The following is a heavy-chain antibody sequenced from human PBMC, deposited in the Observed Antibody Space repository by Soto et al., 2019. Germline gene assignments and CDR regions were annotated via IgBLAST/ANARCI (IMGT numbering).Heavy chain of an antibody. CDR1: GFTFSSYS. CDR3: ARDRPYSGYDSHFDY. Sequence: GGSLRLSCAASGFTFSSYSMNWVRQAPGKGLEWVSYISSSSSTIYYADSVKGRFTISRDNAKNSLYLQMNSLRAEDTAVYYCARDRPYSGYDSHFDYWGQGTLVTVSS. CDR2: ISSSSSTI. V-gene: IGHV3-48*01. D-gene: IGHD5-12*01. J-gene: IGHJ4*02.